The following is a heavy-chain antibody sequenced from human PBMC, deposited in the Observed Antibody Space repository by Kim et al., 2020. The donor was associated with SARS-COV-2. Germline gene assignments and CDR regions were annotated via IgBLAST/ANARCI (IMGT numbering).Heavy chain of an antibody. J-gene: IGHJ5*02. CDR3: SRTSGPGFGTTISCLRGGWFDP. V-gene: IGHV2-70*11. CDR2: IDWDDDK. D-gene: IGHD2-8*01. CDR1: GFSLSTRGMC. Sequence: SGPTLVNPTQTLTLTCTFSGFSLSTRGMCVSWIRQPPGKALEWLARIDWDDDKYYSTSLKTRLTIPKDTSKNQVVLTMTNMDPVDTATYYCSRTSGPGFGTTISCLRGGWFDPWGQGSLVTVSS.